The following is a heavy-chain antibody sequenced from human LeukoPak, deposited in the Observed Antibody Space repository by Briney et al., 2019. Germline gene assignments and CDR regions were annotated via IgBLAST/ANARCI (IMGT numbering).Heavy chain of an antibody. CDR1: GGSISSYY. D-gene: IGHD2-2*01. CDR2: IYTSGST. CDR3: ARARGGGCSDTSCYRHYSYYMDV. J-gene: IGHJ6*03. Sequence: TSETLSLTCTVSGGSISSYYWSWIRQPAGKGLEWIGRIYTSGSTNYNPSLKSRVTMSVDTSKNQFSLKLSSVTAADTAVYYCARARGGGCSDTSCYRHYSYYMDVWGKGTTVTISS. V-gene: IGHV4-4*07.